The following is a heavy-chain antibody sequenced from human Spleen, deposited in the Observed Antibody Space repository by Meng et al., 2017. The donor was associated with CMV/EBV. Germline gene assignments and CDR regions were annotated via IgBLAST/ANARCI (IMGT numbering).Heavy chain of an antibody. J-gene: IGHJ6*02. D-gene: IGHD3-22*01. V-gene: IGHV3-30*04. CDR2: ISYDGSNK. CDR3: ARPWLHYGMDV. CDR1: GFTFSSYA. Sequence: GGSLRLSCAASGFTFSSYAMHWVRQAPGKGLEWVAVISYDGSNKYYADSVKGRFTISRDNSKNTLYLQMNSLRAEDTAVYYCARPWLHYGMDVWGQGTTVTVSS.